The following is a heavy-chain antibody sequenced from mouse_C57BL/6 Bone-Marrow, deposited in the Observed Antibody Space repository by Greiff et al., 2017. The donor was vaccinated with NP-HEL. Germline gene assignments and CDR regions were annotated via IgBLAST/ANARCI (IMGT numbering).Heavy chain of an antibody. J-gene: IGHJ3*01. CDR1: GYTFTSYG. CDR2: IYPRSGNT. V-gene: IGHV1-81*01. D-gene: IGHD3-2*02. CDR3: ASQLRPLAY. Sequence: VQLQESGAELARPGASVKLSCKASGYTFTSYGISWVKQRTGQGLEWIGEIYPRSGNTYYNEKFKGKATLTADKPSSTAYMALRCLTSEDSAVYFCASQLRPLAYWGQGTLVTVSA.